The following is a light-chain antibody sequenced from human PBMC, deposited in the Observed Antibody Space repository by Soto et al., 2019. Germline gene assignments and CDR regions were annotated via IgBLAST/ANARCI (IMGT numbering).Light chain of an antibody. CDR2: GAS. J-gene: IGKJ2*01. CDR3: QQYSSFPYT. CDR1: HDTSNS. Sequence: DIQMTQSPSSLSASVGDRVTITCRASHDTSNSVAWFQQRPGMVPKSLIYGASSLQSGVSSRFSGSGSGTQFTLTISSLQPEDFATYYCQQYSSFPYTFGQGTKLEIK. V-gene: IGKV1-16*01.